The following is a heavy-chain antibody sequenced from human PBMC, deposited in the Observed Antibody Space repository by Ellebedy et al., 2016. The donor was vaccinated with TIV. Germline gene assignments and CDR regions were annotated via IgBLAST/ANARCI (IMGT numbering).Heavy chain of an antibody. V-gene: IGHV1-69*13. J-gene: IGHJ5*02. Sequence: AASVKVSCKDSGDTFNIYSFNWVRQAPGQGLEWMGGILPIFGTADYAEKFQGRVTITADESPSTAHMEVISLRSEDTAVYYCARHSQGGDFLSGHYFEHWGQGTLVTVSS. CDR1: GDTFNIYS. CDR3: ARHSQGGDFLSGHYFEH. D-gene: IGHD3-3*01. CDR2: ILPIFGTA.